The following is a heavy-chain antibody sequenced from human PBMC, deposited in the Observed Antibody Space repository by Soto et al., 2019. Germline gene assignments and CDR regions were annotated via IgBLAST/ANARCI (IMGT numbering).Heavy chain of an antibody. D-gene: IGHD3-3*01. Sequence: PGGSLRLSCAASGFTFSSYWMSWVRQAPGKGLEWVATIRGSGGEKYYVDSVKGRFTISRDNSKNTLYLQMNSLRAEDTAVYYCAKDIRKLRFLGTYYGMDVWGQGTTVTVSS. CDR3: AKDIRKLRFLGTYYGMDV. CDR2: IRGSGGEK. CDR1: GFTFSSYW. V-gene: IGHV3-7*05. J-gene: IGHJ6*02.